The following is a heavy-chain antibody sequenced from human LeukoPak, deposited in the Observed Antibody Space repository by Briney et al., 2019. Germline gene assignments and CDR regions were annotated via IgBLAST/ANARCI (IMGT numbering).Heavy chain of an antibody. Sequence: PGGSLRLSCAASGFTFSSYAMHWVRQAPPKGLEWAAVISYDGSNKSYAASVKSRFTISRDNSKNTLYLQMNSLRAEDTAVYYCARDRQQLALDYWGQGTLVTVSS. V-gene: IGHV3-30*04. CDR1: GFTFSSYA. CDR3: ARDRQQLALDY. J-gene: IGHJ4*02. D-gene: IGHD6-13*01. CDR2: ISYDGSNK.